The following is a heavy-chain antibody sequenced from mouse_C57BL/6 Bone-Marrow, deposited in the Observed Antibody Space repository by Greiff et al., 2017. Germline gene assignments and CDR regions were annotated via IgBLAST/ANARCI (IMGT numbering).Heavy chain of an antibody. D-gene: IGHD2-5*01. V-gene: IGHV1-81*01. CDR3: ARERVYYSNFFFDY. J-gene: IGHJ2*01. Sequence: QVQLKESGAELARPGASVKLSCKASGYTFTSYGISWVKQRTGQGLEWIGEIYPRSGNTYYNEKFKGKATLAADKYSRTAYMELRNLTSEDSAVYVWARERVYYSNFFFDYWGQGTTLTVSS. CDR1: GYTFTSYG. CDR2: IYPRSGNT.